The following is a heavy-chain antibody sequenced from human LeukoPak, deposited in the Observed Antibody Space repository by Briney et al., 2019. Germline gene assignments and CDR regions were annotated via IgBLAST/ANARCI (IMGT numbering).Heavy chain of an antibody. J-gene: IGHJ4*02. V-gene: IGHV3-23*01. CDR1: EFTFSSYD. D-gene: IGHD3-16*01. Sequence: GGSLRLSCAASEFTFSSYDMSWVRQAPGKGLEWVSGISYSGGSTYYADSVKGRFTISIDNSKNPLFLQMNSLKADDTAVYYCAKGGGGVLASWGQGTLVTVSA. CDR2: ISYSGGST. CDR3: AKGGGGVLAS.